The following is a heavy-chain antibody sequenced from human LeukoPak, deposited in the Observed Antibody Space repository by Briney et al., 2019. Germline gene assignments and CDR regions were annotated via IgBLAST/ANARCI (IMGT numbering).Heavy chain of an antibody. CDR2: IYSGGST. CDR3: ARAKRYRGSFADAFDI. D-gene: IGHD1-26*01. V-gene: IGHV3-53*01. Sequence: GGSLRLSCAASGFTVSSNYMSWVRQAPGKGPEWVSVIYSGGSTYYADSVKGRLTISRDISKNTLYLQMNSLRVEDTAVYYCARAKRYRGSFADAFDIWGQGTMVTVSS. J-gene: IGHJ3*02. CDR1: GFTVSSNY.